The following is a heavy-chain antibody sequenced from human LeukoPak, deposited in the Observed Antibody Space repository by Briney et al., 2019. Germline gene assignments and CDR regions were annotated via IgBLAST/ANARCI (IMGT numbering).Heavy chain of an antibody. V-gene: IGHV4-30-4*08. J-gene: IGHJ6*03. D-gene: IGHD3-3*01. Sequence: PSETLSLTCTVSGGSISSGDYYWSWIRQPPGKGLELIGYIYYSGSTYYNPSLKSRVTISVDTSKNQFSLKLSSVTAADTAVYYCARANWSGNVAYMDVWGKGTTVTVSS. CDR2: IYYSGST. CDR1: GGSISSGDYY. CDR3: ARANWSGNVAYMDV.